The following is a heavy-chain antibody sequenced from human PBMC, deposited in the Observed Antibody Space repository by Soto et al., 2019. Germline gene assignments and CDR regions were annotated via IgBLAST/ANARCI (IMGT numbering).Heavy chain of an antibody. CDR3: ARDRRIFGVVITGMDV. Sequence: QVQLVESGGGVVQPGRSLRLSCAASGFTFSSYGMHWVRQAPGKRLEWVAVIWYDGSNKYYADSVKGRFTISRDNSKNTLYLQMNSLRAEDTAVYYCARDRRIFGVVITGMDVWGKGTTVTVSS. CDR2: IWYDGSNK. CDR1: GFTFSSYG. V-gene: IGHV3-33*01. J-gene: IGHJ6*03. D-gene: IGHD3-3*01.